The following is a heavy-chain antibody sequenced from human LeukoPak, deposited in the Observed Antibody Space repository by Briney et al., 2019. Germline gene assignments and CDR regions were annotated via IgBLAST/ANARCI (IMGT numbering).Heavy chain of an antibody. Sequence: SETLSLTCTVSGASISTYWWSWIRQPAGKGLEWIGRVYTSGIIRYNPSFRGRVTMSIDASENLLSLKMNSVTAADTAVYYCAGLYVWGKGTTVTVSS. V-gene: IGHV4-4*07. J-gene: IGHJ6*04. CDR3: AGLYV. CDR2: VYTSGII. CDR1: GASISTYW.